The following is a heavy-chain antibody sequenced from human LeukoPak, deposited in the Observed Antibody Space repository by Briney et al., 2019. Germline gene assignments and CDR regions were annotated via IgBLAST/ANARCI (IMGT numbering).Heavy chain of an antibody. J-gene: IGHJ4*02. Sequence: GRSLRLSCAASGFTFSSYAMHWVRQAPGKGLEWLAVISYDGSNKYYADSVKGRFTISRDNSKNTLYLQMNSLRAEDTAVYYCARDQYCSSTSCYLTLDYWGQGTLVTVSS. CDR2: ISYDGSNK. CDR1: GFTFSSYA. CDR3: ARDQYCSSTSCYLTLDY. D-gene: IGHD2-2*01. V-gene: IGHV3-30-3*01.